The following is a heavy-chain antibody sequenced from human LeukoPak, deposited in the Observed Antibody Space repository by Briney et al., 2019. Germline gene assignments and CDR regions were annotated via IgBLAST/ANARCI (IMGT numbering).Heavy chain of an antibody. CDR3: ARGRSSVGQDPFDY. Sequence: GESLKISCKGSGYSFTNYWIGWVRQMPGKGLEWMGIIYPGDSNTKCSPSFQGQVTISADKSISTAYLQWSSLKASDTAMYYCARGRSSVGQDPFDYWGQGTLVTVSS. D-gene: IGHD1-26*01. CDR2: IYPGDSNT. J-gene: IGHJ4*02. V-gene: IGHV5-51*01. CDR1: GYSFTNYW.